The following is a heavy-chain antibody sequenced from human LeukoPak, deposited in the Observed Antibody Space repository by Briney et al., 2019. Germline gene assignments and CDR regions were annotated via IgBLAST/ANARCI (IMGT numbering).Heavy chain of an antibody. Sequence: PGGSLRLSCAASGFTFSSYAMSWVRQAPGKGLEWVSAISGSGGSTYYADSVKGRFTISRDNSKNTLYLQMNSLRAEDTAVYYCARSEDYDILTSFDPWGQGTLVTVSS. J-gene: IGHJ5*02. CDR3: ARSEDYDILTSFDP. D-gene: IGHD3-9*01. V-gene: IGHV3-23*01. CDR1: GFTFSSYA. CDR2: ISGSGGST.